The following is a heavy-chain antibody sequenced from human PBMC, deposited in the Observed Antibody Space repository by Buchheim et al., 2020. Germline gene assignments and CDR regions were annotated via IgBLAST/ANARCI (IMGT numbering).Heavy chain of an antibody. CDR1: GFTFSSYG. CDR2: ISYDGSNK. J-gene: IGHJ4*02. CDR3: AKAAGSGSYTSDY. V-gene: IGHV3-30*18. Sequence: QVQLVESGGGVVQPGRSLRLSCAASGFTFSSYGMHWVRQAPGKGLECVAVISYDGSNKYYADSVKGRFTISRDNSKNTLYLQMNSLRAEDTAVYYCAKAAGSGSYTSDYWGQGTL. D-gene: IGHD3-10*01.